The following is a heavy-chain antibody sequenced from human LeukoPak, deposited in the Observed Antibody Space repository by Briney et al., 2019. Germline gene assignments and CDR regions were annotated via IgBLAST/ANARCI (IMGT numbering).Heavy chain of an antibody. D-gene: IGHD6-19*01. CDR3: AIELPGIAVAGTHPFDY. CDR2: IIPILGIA. Sequence: SVKVSCKASGGTFSSYAISWVRQAPGQGLEWMGRIIPILGIANYAQKFQGRVTITADKSTSTAYMELSSLRSEDAAVYYCAIELPGIAVAGTHPFDYWGQGTLVTVSS. CDR1: GGTFSSYA. J-gene: IGHJ4*02. V-gene: IGHV1-69*04.